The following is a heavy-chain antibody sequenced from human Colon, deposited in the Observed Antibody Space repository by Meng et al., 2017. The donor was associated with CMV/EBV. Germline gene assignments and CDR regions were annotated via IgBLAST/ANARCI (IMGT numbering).Heavy chain of an antibody. CDR3: AREKDYNNHRFDF. D-gene: IGHD4-11*01. CDR2: IKQDGSEK. CDR1: GFTFSSYW. Sequence: GGSLRLSCAASGFTFSSYWMSWVRQAPGKGLEWVANIKQDGSEKYYVDSVKGRFTISRDNAKNSLYLQMNNLRVDDTALYFCAREKDYNNHRFDFWGQGTQVTVSS. V-gene: IGHV3-7*03. J-gene: IGHJ4*02.